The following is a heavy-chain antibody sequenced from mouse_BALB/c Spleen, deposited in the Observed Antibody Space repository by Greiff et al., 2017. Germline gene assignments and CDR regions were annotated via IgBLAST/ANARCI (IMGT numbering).Heavy chain of an antibody. CDR1: GYTFTSYW. D-gene: IGHD1-1*01. CDR2: IYPGNSDT. V-gene: IGHV1-5*01. CDR3: TREGFPTTVVAPRGYFDV. Sequence: EVQLQQSGTVLARPGASVKMSCKASGYTFTSYWMHWVKQRPGQGLEWIGAIYPGNSDTSYNQKFKGKAKLTAVTSTSTAYMELSSLTNEDSAVYYCTREGFPTTVVAPRGYFDVWGAGTTVTVSS. J-gene: IGHJ1*01.